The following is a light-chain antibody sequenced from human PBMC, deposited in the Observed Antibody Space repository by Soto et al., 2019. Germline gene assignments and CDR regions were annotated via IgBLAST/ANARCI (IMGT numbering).Light chain of an antibody. CDR1: QSISSW. V-gene: IGKV1-5*01. J-gene: IGKJ4*01. Sequence: DIQMTQSPSTLSASVGDRVTITCRASQSISSWLAWYQQKPGKAPKLLIFDASSLESGTPSRFSGRRSGTQFTLTINGLQPDDFAPYYCQQYDNYTPLTFGGGTKVDIK. CDR2: DAS. CDR3: QQYDNYTPLT.